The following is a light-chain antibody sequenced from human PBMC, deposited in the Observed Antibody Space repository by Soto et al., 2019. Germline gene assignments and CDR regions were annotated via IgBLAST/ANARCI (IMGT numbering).Light chain of an antibody. CDR2: GAS. J-gene: IGKJ1*01. Sequence: EIVMTQSPATLSVSPGERATLSCRASQSVSSNLAWYQHKPGQAPRLLIYGASTRATGIPVRFSGSGSGTEFTLTVSSLQSEDFAVYYWQQYNNWPPWTFGQGTKVEIK. V-gene: IGKV3-15*01. CDR3: QQYNNWPPWT. CDR1: QSVSSN.